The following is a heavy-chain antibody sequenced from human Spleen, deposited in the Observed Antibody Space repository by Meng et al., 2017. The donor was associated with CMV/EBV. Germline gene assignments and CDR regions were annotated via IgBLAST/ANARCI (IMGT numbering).Heavy chain of an antibody. V-gene: IGHV4-61*01. J-gene: IGHJ4*02. CDR2: IYNGGST. Sequence: SVSGGFYYWSWIRQPPGKGLEWIGYIYNGGSTNYNPSLRSRVSMSVHTSENQFSLSLSSVTAADTAVYFCARAGHHYDSTPYWGHFDYWGQGTLVTVSS. CDR1: SVSGGFYY. D-gene: IGHD3-22*01. CDR3: ARAGHHYDSTPYWGHFDY.